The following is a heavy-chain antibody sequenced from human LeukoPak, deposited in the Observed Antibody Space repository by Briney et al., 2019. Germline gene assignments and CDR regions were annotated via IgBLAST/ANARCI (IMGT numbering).Heavy chain of an antibody. Sequence: GGSLRLSCAASGFTFSSYAMSWVRQAPGKGLEWVSAISGSGGSTYYADSVKGRFTISRDNSKNTLYLQMNSLRDEDTAVYYCARSHGDSYYFDYWGQGTLVTVSS. J-gene: IGHJ4*02. V-gene: IGHV3-23*01. CDR1: GFTFSSYA. CDR2: ISGSGGST. CDR3: ARSHGDSYYFDY. D-gene: IGHD4-17*01.